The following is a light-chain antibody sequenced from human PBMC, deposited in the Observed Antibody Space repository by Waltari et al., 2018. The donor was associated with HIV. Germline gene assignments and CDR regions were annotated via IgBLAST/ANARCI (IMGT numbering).Light chain of an antibody. Sequence: QSALTQPPSASGSPGQSVTLSSTGTSSDVGGYNYVSLYQQLPGRAPKLMIYDVTKRPSRVPDRFSGSKSGNTASLTVSGLQAEDEADYFCSSYSGSNTLVFGGGTKLTVL. J-gene: IGLJ2*01. CDR3: SSYSGSNTLV. CDR2: DVT. V-gene: IGLV2-8*01. CDR1: SSDVGGYNY.